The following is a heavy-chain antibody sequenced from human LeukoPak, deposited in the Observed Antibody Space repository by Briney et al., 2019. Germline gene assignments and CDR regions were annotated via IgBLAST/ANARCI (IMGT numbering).Heavy chain of an antibody. J-gene: IGHJ5*01. Sequence: GASVKVSCKASGYTFTSYDINWVRQAPGQGLEWVGQINPDGGNTRYAQRFHGRVILSTDMSTSTVYMEVSSLRSDDTAVYYCARALVNPTLDSWGQGTLVTVSS. V-gene: IGHV1-46*01. CDR2: INPDGGNT. CDR1: GYTFTSYD. CDR3: ARALVNPTLDS. D-gene: IGHD3-10*01.